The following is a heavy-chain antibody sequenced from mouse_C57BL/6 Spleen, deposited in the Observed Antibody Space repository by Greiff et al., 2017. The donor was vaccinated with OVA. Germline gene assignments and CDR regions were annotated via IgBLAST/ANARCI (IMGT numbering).Heavy chain of an antibody. Sequence: QVQLQQPGTDLVKPGASVKLSCKASGYTFTSYWMHWVKQRPGQGLEWIGNINPSNGGTNYNEKFKSKATLTVDKSSSTAYMQLSSLTSEDSAVYYCARYDYDDWYFDVWGTGTTVTVSS. CDR3: ARYDYDDWYFDV. CDR2: INPSNGGT. V-gene: IGHV1-53*01. J-gene: IGHJ1*03. CDR1: GYTFTSYW. D-gene: IGHD2-4*01.